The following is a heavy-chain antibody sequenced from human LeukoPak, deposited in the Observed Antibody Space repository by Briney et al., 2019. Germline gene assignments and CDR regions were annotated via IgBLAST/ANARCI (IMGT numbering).Heavy chain of an antibody. CDR1: GLTFSSYS. Sequence: PGGALRLSCAASGLTFSSYSMKWGRQAPGKGLGWVSSISSSSSYIYYADSVKGRFTISRDNAKNSLYLQMNSLRAEDTAVYYCARDPGSIAAHWGQGTLVTVSS. D-gene: IGHD6-6*01. CDR3: ARDPGSIAAH. J-gene: IGHJ4*02. CDR2: ISSSSSYI. V-gene: IGHV3-21*01.